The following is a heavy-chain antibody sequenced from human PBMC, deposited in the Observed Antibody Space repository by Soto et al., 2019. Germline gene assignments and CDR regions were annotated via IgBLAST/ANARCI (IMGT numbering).Heavy chain of an antibody. V-gene: IGHV3-23*01. CDR3: AKGDGRIVPRHFDY. Sequence: GGSLRLSCAASGFTFSSYAMNWVRQAPGKGLEWVSAISSGGGSPYYADPVKGRFTISRDNSKNTLYLQMNDLRAEDTALYFCAKGDGRIVPRHFDYWGQGTLVTVSS. J-gene: IGHJ4*02. CDR1: GFTFSSYA. D-gene: IGHD6-6*01. CDR2: ISSGGGSP.